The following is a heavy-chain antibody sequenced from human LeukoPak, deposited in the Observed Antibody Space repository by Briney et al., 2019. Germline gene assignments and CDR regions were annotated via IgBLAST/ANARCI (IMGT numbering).Heavy chain of an antibody. D-gene: IGHD6-19*01. J-gene: IGHJ5*02. CDR1: GVSISPHY. CDR3: GRNGHRGWGFGP. Sequence: QSSETLSLTCTVSGVSISPHYGSWFRQPREKRLEWSGYIYYSGSTNYNPSLSGRLTISLDTTKTQISLKLSSVTAADAARYCCGRNGHRGWGFGPWGPGITVTVAS. V-gene: IGHV4-59*11. CDR2: IYYSGST.